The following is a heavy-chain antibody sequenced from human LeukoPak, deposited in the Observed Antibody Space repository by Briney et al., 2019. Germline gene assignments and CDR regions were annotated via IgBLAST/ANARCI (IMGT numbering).Heavy chain of an antibody. CDR2: IYYSVST. D-gene: IGHD6-19*01. CDR1: GGSISSYY. V-gene: IGHV4-59*01. Sequence: SETLSLTCTVSGGSISSYYWSWIRQPPGKGLEWIGYIYYSVSTNYNPSLKSRATISVDTSKNQFSLKLSSVTAADTAVYYCARDTLSGWPDYYYYGMDVWGQGTTVTVSS. CDR3: ARDTLSGWPDYYYYGMDV. J-gene: IGHJ6*02.